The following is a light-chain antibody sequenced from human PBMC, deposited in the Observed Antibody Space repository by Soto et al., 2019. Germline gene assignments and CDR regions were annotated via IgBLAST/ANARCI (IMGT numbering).Light chain of an antibody. V-gene: IGKV1-39*01. CDR3: QQSYSSPLT. CDR1: QSISSW. CDR2: AAS. Sequence: SQITNWPFTLCAEVGDRVTITCRAIQSISSWLSWYQQKPGKAPKLLIYAASSLQSGVPSRFSGSGSGTDFTLSISSLQPEDFATYYCQQSYSSPLTFGGGTKVDIK. J-gene: IGKJ4*01.